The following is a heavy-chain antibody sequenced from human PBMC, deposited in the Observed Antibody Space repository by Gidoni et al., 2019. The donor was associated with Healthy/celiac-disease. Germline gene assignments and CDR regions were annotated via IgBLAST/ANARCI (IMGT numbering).Heavy chain of an antibody. D-gene: IGHD1-7*01. J-gene: IGHJ5*02. CDR2: INHSGST. CDR1: GGSFSGYY. V-gene: IGHV4-34*01. CDR3: ARDLTGTRRFDP. Sequence: QVQLQQWGAGLLKPSETLSLTCAVYGGSFSGYYWSWIRQPPGKGLEWIGEINHSGSTNYNPSLKSRVTISVDTSKNQFSLKLSSVTAADTAVYYCARDLTGTRRFDPWGQGTLVTVSS.